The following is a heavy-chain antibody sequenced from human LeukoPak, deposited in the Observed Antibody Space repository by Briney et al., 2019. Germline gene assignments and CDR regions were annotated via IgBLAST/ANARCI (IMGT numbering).Heavy chain of an antibody. CDR1: GFTFNSYA. D-gene: IGHD2-2*01. CDR3: AKAKARVVPAAPPDY. CDR2: ISGSGDNT. J-gene: IGHJ4*02. Sequence: GGSLRLSCAASGFTFNSYAMSWVRQAPRKGLEWVSAISGSGDNTYYADSVKGRFTISRDNAKNSLYLQMNSLRAEDTALYYCAKAKARVVPAAPPDYWGQGTLVTVSS. V-gene: IGHV3-23*01.